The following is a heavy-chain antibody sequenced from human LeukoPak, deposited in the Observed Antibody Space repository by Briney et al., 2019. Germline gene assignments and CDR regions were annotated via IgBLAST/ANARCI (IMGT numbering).Heavy chain of an antibody. CDR1: GFTFSRYS. J-gene: IGHJ3*02. V-gene: IGHV3-23*01. CDR3: VKDLVPDNGWSFDI. CDR2: IFGSGAKT. Sequence: GGSLRLSCAASGFTFSRYSISWVRQAPGKGPEWVSSIFGSGAKTYYADSVKGRFTISRDNSKNTVYLQMNGLRVDDTARYYCVKDLVPDNGWSFDIWGQGTIITVSA. D-gene: IGHD2-8*02.